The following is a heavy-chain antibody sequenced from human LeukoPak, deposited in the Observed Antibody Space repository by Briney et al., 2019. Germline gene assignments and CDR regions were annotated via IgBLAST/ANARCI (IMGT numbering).Heavy chain of an antibody. V-gene: IGHV4-39*01. D-gene: IGHD1-26*01. Sequence: SETLSLTCTVSGGSISSSSYYWGWIRQPPGKGLEWIGSIYYSGSTYYNPSLKSRVTISVDTSKNQFSLKLSSVTAADTAVYYCARVGSAPWGWGQGTLVTVSS. J-gene: IGHJ4*02. CDR3: ARVGSAPWG. CDR2: IYYSGST. CDR1: GGSISSSSYY.